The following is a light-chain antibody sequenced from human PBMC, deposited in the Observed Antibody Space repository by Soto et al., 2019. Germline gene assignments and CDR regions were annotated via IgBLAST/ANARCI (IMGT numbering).Light chain of an antibody. CDR3: QTWGTGIRV. V-gene: IGLV4-69*01. CDR2: LNSDGSH. CDR1: SGHSSYA. Sequence: QLVLTQSPSASASLGASVKLTRTLSSGHSSYAIAWHQQQPEKGPRYLMKLNSDGSHSKGDGIPDRFSGSSSGAERHLTISSLQSEDEADYYCQTWGTGIRVFGGGTKLTVL. J-gene: IGLJ3*02.